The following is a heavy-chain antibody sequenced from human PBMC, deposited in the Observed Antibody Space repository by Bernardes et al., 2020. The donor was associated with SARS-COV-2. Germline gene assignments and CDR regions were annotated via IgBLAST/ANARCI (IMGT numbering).Heavy chain of an antibody. CDR3: ASKGGYGSGYRSPNWFDP. CDR1: GGSFSGYY. D-gene: IGHD3-10*01. J-gene: IGHJ5*02. Sequence: SETLSLTCAVYGGSFSGYYWSWIRQPPGKGLEWIGEINHSGSTNYNPSLKSRVTISVDTSKNQFSLKLSSVTAADTAVYYCASKGGYGSGYRSPNWFDPWGQGTLVTVSS. CDR2: INHSGST. V-gene: IGHV4-34*01.